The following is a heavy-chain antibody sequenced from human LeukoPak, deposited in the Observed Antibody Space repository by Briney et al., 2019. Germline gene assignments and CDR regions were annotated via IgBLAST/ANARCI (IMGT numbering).Heavy chain of an antibody. J-gene: IGHJ5*02. CDR1: GGSISSYH. V-gene: IGHV4-59*01. Sequence: SETLSLTCTVSGGSISSYHWSWIRQPPGKGLEWIGNIYNSGGTNYNPSLKSRVTTSVDTSKNQFSLKLTSVTAADTAVYYCARYRGNSNGGFDPWGQGTLVTVSS. CDR3: ARYRGNSNGGFDP. D-gene: IGHD4-23*01. CDR2: IYNSGGT.